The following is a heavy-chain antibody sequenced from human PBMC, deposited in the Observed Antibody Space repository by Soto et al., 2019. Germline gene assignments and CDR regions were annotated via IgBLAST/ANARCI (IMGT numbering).Heavy chain of an antibody. D-gene: IGHD2-2*01. Sequence: QVQLVQSGAEVKEPGASVRVSCKASGYTFTSYDINWVRQATGQGLEWMGWMNPESRNTGYAQKFQGRVTMPRDTSISTAYMELTSLRSDDTAVYYCARFVRHQLPTIDFWGQGTLVTVSS. J-gene: IGHJ4*02. CDR3: ARFVRHQLPTIDF. CDR1: GYTFTSYD. CDR2: MNPESRNT. V-gene: IGHV1-8*01.